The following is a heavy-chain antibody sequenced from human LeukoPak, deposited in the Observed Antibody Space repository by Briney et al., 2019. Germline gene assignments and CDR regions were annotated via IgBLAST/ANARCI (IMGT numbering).Heavy chain of an antibody. CDR3: TRGRGADIDY. J-gene: IGHJ4*02. Sequence: SETLSLTCAVYGGSFSGYYWSWIRQPPGKGLEWIGEINHSGSTNYNPSLKSRVTISVDTSKNQFSLKLSSVTAADTAVYYCTRGRGADIDYWGQGTLVTVSS. CDR1: GGSFSGYY. D-gene: IGHD1-26*01. CDR2: INHSGST. V-gene: IGHV4-34*01.